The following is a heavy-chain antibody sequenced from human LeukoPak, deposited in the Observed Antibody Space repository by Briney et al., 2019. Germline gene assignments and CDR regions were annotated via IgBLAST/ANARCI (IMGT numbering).Heavy chain of an antibody. Sequence: ASVKVSCKASGYTFTSYGISWVRQAPGQGLEWMGWISAYNGNTNYAQKLQGRVTMTTDTSTSTAYMELRSLRSDDTAVYYCARQLELRVYYYYYYYMDVWGKGTTVTVPS. CDR2: ISAYNGNT. J-gene: IGHJ6*03. CDR3: ARQLELRVYYYYYYYMDV. V-gene: IGHV1-18*01. CDR1: GYTFTSYG. D-gene: IGHD1-7*01.